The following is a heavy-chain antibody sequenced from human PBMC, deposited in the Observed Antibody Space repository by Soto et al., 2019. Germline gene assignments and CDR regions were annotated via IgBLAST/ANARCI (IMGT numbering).Heavy chain of an antibody. CDR3: ALQLGYCSTTSCYPYFQH. V-gene: IGHV4-59*01. CDR2: IYYSGNT. J-gene: IGHJ1*01. D-gene: IGHD2-2*01. Sequence: SETLSLTCTVSGGSISSYYWSWSRQPPGKGLEWIGYIYYSGNTNYNPSHKSRVTISVDTSENQFSLKLNSVTAADTAVYYCALQLGYCSTTSCYPYFQHWGQGTLVTVSS. CDR1: GGSISSYY.